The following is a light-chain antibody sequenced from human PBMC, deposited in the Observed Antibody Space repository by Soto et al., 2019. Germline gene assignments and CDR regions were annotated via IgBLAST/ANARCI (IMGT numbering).Light chain of an antibody. Sequence: DIQMTQSPSSLSASVGDRVTITCRASQGISIYLAWYQQKPGKVPKLLIYAASTLHSGVPSRFSGGGSGTDFTLTISSLQLEDVATYYCQIYNSAPLTFGGGTKVEIK. CDR3: QIYNSAPLT. V-gene: IGKV1-27*01. J-gene: IGKJ4*01. CDR1: QGISIY. CDR2: AAS.